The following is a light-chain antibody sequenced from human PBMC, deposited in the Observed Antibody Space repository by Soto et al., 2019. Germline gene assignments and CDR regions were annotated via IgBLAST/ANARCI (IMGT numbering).Light chain of an antibody. V-gene: IGKV1-39*01. J-gene: IGKJ2*01. CDR1: QSISTY. Sequence: DIQMTQSPSSLSASVGDRVTITCRASQSISTYLNWYQQRPGKAPKLLIYAASNLQTGVPSGFSGSRSGTDFALTISSLQPEDSATYFCQQSYSTPYTFGQGTKLEI. CDR2: AAS. CDR3: QQSYSTPYT.